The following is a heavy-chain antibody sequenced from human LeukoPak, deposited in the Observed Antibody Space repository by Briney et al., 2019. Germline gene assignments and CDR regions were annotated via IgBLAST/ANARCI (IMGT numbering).Heavy chain of an antibody. V-gene: IGHV3-23*01. CDR3: AKDSSGSYYFDY. Sequence: GGSLRLSCAGSGFTFSSYAMSWVRQAPGKGLEWVSAISGSGGSTYYADSVKGRFTISRDNSKNTLYLQMNSLRAEDTAVYYCAKDSSGSYYFDYWGQGTLVTVSS. CDR2: ISGSGGST. J-gene: IGHJ4*02. D-gene: IGHD1-26*01. CDR1: GFTFSSYA.